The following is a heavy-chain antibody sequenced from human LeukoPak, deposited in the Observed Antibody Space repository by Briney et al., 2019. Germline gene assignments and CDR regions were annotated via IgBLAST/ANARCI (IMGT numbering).Heavy chain of an antibody. Sequence: GGSLRLSCAASGFTFSSYAMHWVRQAPGKGLEWVAVISYDGSNKYYADSVKGRFTISRDNSKNTLYLQMNSLRAEDTAVHYCARDSHYDFWSGYYTRPPHFDYWGQGTLVTVSS. V-gene: IGHV3-30*04. CDR2: ISYDGSNK. J-gene: IGHJ4*02. D-gene: IGHD3-3*01. CDR3: ARDSHYDFWSGYYTRPPHFDY. CDR1: GFTFSSYA.